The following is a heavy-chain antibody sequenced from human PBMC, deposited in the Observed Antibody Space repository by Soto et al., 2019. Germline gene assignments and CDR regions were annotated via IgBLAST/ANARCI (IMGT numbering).Heavy chain of an antibody. CDR3: AKRFAPSGSGWDS. V-gene: IGHV3-23*01. J-gene: IGHJ4*02. D-gene: IGHD6-19*01. CDR2: IAISGITT. Sequence: DVLFLESGGALVQPGESLRLSCAASGFPFSSYAMTWVRQAPGKWLGWVSTIAISGITTFYADSVRGRFTISRDNPGNTLYLQMNNLGVEDTGIYYCAKRFAPSGSGWDSWGQGTLVTVSS. CDR1: GFPFSSYA.